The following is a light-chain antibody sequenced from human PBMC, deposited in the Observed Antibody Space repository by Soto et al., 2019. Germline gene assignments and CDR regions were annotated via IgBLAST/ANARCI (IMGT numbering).Light chain of an antibody. J-gene: IGKJ2*01. CDR1: QSSSSY. V-gene: IGKV1-39*01. CDR2: GAS. Sequence: DIQVTQSPSSLSASVGNRVTITCRASQSSSSYFNWYHQKPGKTHQFLIYGASSLQSGVPSRLSGSGSGTDFTLTISSLQPEDFATYYCQQSYSTPYTFGKGTMLESK. CDR3: QQSYSTPYT.